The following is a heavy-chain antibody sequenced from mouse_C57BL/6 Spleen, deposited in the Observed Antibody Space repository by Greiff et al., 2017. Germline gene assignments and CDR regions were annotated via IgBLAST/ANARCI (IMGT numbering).Heavy chain of an antibody. CDR3: TREMVTWYFDV. D-gene: IGHD2-2*01. J-gene: IGHJ1*03. CDR1: GFTFSSYA. Sequence: DVHLVESGEGLVKPGGSLKLSCAASGFTFSSYAMSWVRQTPEKRLEWVAYISSGGDYLYYTATVKGRFTISRDNARNNLYRQMSSLKSEDTAMYYCTREMVTWYFDVWGTGTTVTVSS. V-gene: IGHV5-9-1*02. CDR2: ISSGGDYL.